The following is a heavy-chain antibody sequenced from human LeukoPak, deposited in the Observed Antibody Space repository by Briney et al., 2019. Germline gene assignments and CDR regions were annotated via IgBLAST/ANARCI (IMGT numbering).Heavy chain of an antibody. V-gene: IGHV3-30*02. CDR2: IRFNGN. D-gene: IGHD5/OR15-5a*01. CDR1: GFTFSNYA. Sequence: GGSLRLSCAASGFTFSNYAIHWVRQAPGKGLEWVASIRFNGNFYADYVKGRFTISRDNSKSTVSLQMDTLITEDTALYYCAREKCDFDFWSQGTLVTVSS. CDR3: AREKCDFDF. J-gene: IGHJ4*02.